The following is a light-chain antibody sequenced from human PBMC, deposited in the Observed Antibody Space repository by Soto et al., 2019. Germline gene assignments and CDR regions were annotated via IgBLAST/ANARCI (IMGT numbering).Light chain of an antibody. J-gene: IGKJ1*01. V-gene: IGKV3-20*01. CDR1: QSVSSSY. CDR2: GAS. CDR3: QQYGSSPVT. Sequence: EIVLTQSPAALSLSPGERATLSCRASQSVSSSYVAWYQQKRGPAPRLLTYGASSRATGIPDRFSGSGSGTAFTLTFSTLEPEDFALYYCQQYGSSPVTFGQGTKVDI.